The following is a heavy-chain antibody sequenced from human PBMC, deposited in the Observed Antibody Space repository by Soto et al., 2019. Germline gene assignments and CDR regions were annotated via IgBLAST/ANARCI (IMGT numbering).Heavy chain of an antibody. Sequence: ASVKVSCKASGYTFTSYYMHWVRQAPGQGLEWMGIINPSGGSTGYAQKFQGRVTMTRDTSTSTVYMELSSLRSEDTAVYYCARDQDIVVVVASRYYYYGMDVWGQGTTVTVS. CDR2: INPSGGST. D-gene: IGHD2-15*01. CDR1: GYTFTSYY. V-gene: IGHV1-46*01. J-gene: IGHJ6*02. CDR3: ARDQDIVVVVASRYYYYGMDV.